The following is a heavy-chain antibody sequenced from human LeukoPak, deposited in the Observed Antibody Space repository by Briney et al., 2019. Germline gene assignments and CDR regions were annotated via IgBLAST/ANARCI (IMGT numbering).Heavy chain of an antibody. Sequence: PGGSLRLSCAASGFTFSSYAMSWVRQAPGKGLEWVSAISGSGGSTYYADSVKGRFTISRDNSKNTLYLQMNSLRAEDTAVYYCAKIERGRVLRYYDSSGYYLYWGQGTLVTVSS. J-gene: IGHJ4*02. D-gene: IGHD3-22*01. V-gene: IGHV3-23*01. CDR3: AKIERGRVLRYYDSSGYYLY. CDR2: ISGSGGST. CDR1: GFTFSSYA.